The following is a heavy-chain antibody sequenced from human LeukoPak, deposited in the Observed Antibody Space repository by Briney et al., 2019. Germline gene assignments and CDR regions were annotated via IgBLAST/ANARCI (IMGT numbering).Heavy chain of an antibody. Sequence: SETLSLTCTVSGGSISSGGYYWSWIRQPPGKGLEWIGYIYYSGSTNYNPSLKSRVTISVDTSKNQFSLKLSSVTAADTAVYYCARVIAPGWLDPWGQGTLVTVSS. J-gene: IGHJ5*02. V-gene: IGHV4-61*08. CDR2: IYYSGST. CDR3: ARVIAPGWLDP. CDR1: GGSISSGGYY. D-gene: IGHD6-13*01.